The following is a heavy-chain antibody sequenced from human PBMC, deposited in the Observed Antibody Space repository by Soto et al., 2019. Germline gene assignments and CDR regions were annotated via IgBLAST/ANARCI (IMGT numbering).Heavy chain of an antibody. CDR1: GGTFSSYT. J-gene: IGHJ6*03. V-gene: IGHV1-69*08. CDR3: ARESSMIGYYYYYMDV. CDR2: IIPILGIA. D-gene: IGHD3-22*01. Sequence: QVQLVQSGAEVQKPGSSVKVSCKASGGTFSSYTISWVRQAPGQGLEWMGRIIPILGIANYAQKFQGRVTITADKSTRTAYMELSSLRSEDTAVYYCARESSMIGYYYYYMDVWGKGTTVTVSS.